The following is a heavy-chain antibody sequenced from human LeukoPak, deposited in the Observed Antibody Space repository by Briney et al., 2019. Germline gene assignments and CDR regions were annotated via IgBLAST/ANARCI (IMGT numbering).Heavy chain of an antibody. D-gene: IGHD2-15*01. Sequence: GASVKVSSKASGYTFTGYFMHWVRQAPGQGLEWMGWINPQSGGTNYTQKFQGRVTTTSDTTTSTAYMELSRLRSDDTAVYYCARGGSAERRKYNWFDPWGQGTLVTVSS. CDR1: GYTFTGYF. J-gene: IGHJ5*02. V-gene: IGHV1-2*02. CDR2: INPQSGGT. CDR3: ARGGSAERRKYNWFDP.